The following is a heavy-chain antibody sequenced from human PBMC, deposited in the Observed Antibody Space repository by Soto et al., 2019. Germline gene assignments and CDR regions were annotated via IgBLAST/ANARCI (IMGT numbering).Heavy chain of an antibody. CDR1: GYTFTSYA. CDR2: INAGNGNT. CDR3: ATPPAVFGGTTYAFDI. V-gene: IGHV1-3*01. J-gene: IGHJ3*02. Sequence: QVQLVQSGAEVKKPGASVKVSCKASGYTFTSYAMHWVRQAPGQRLEWMGWINAGNGNTKYSQKFQGRVTITRDTSERTAYMELSSLRSEDTAVYYCATPPAVFGGTTYAFDIWGQGTMVTVSS. D-gene: IGHD3-3*01.